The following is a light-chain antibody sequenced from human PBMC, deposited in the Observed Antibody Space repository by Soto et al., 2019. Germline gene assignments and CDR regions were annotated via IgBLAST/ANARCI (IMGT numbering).Light chain of an antibody. CDR1: QSGSSNH. CDR2: GGS. J-gene: IGKJ1*01. CDR3: QQYSSSRT. Sequence: DIVLTQSPGPLSLSPGERATLSCRASQSGSSNHLAWYQQKPGQAPRLLIYGGSSRATGIPVRFSGSGSETDFTLTITRLEPEDFAVYYCQQYSSSRTFGQGTKVDI. V-gene: IGKV3-20*01.